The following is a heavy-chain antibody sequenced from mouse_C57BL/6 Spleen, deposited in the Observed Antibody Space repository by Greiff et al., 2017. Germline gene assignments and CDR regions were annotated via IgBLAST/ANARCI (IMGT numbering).Heavy chain of an antibody. D-gene: IGHD2-10*01. J-gene: IGHJ3*01. CDR1: GYTFTEYT. CDR3: ARHEDPYYGNYVWFAY. Sequence: VQLQQSGAELVKPGASVKLSCKASGYTFTEYTIHWVKQRSGQGLEWIGWFYPGSGSIKYNEKFKDKATLTADKSSRTVYMELSRLTSEDSAVYFCARHEDPYYGNYVWFAYWGQGTLVTVSA. CDR2: FYPGSGSI. V-gene: IGHV1-62-2*01.